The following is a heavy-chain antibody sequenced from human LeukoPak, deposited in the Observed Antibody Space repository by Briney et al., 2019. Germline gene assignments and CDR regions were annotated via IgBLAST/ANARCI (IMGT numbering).Heavy chain of an antibody. D-gene: IGHD6-13*01. CDR1: VYTFTSYY. CDR2: INPSGGST. J-gene: IGHJ6*03. V-gene: IGHV1-46*01. Sequence: ASVKVSCKASVYTFTSYYMHWVRQAPGPGLEWMGIINPSGGSTSYAQKFQGRVTMTRDMSTSTVYMELSSLRSEDTAVYYCARVPGSSWFTRHYYYYMDVWGKGTTVTVSS. CDR3: ARVPGSSWFTRHYYYYMDV.